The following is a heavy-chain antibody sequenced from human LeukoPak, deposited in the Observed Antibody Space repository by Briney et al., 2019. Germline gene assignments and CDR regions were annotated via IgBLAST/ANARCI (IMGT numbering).Heavy chain of an antibody. CDR2: TYYRSRWNT. CDR1: GDRVSSERAG. Sequence: SQTLSLTCAISGDRVSSERAGWTWIRQSPSRGLEWLGRTYYRSRWNTDYAASVESRISITPDISKNQFSLHLNSVTLEDTAVYHCARGGRGEQAGLFDSWGQGTLVTVSS. CDR3: ARGGRGEQAGLFDS. D-gene: IGHD3-16*01. J-gene: IGHJ4*02. V-gene: IGHV6-1*01.